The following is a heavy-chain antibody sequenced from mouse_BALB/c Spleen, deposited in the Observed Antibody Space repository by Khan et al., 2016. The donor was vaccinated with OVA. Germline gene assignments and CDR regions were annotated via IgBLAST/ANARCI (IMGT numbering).Heavy chain of an antibody. Sequence: EVKLVESGGGLVKPGGSLKLSCAASGFSFSRYSMSWVRQTPEMRLEWVATISSGGTYTYYPDILKGRFTISRDTAKNPLFIQMSSLRSEDTAIYYWARHEGYYGYGQGDYWGQGTSVTVSS. D-gene: IGHD2-2*01. CDR1: GFSFSRYS. CDR3: ARHEGYYGYGQGDY. J-gene: IGHJ4*01. V-gene: IGHV5-9-3*01. CDR2: ISSGGTYT.